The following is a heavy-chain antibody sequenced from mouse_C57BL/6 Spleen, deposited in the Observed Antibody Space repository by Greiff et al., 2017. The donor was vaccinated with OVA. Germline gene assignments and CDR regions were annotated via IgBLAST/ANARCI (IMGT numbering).Heavy chain of an antibody. CDR1: GYTFTSYW. CDR2: IHPNSGST. CDR3: ARNPLYYSNPHS. Sequence: QVQLQQPGAELVKPGASVKLSCKASGYTFTSYWMHWVKQRPGQGLEWIGMIHPNSGSTNYNEKFKSKATLTVDKSSSTAYMQLSSLTSEDSAVYDCARNPLYYSNPHSWGQGTTPTVSS. D-gene: IGHD2-5*01. J-gene: IGHJ2*01. V-gene: IGHV1-64*01.